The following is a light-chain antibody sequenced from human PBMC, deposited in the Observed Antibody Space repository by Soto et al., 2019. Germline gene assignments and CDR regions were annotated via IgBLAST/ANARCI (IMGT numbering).Light chain of an antibody. Sequence: EIVLTQSPATLSLSPGERATLSSRASQSVSSYLAWYQHKPGQAPRLLIYDASNRATVIPARFSGSGSGTDFALTISSLEPEDFAVYYCQQRSIWPQTFGQGTKLEIK. CDR3: QQRSIWPQT. V-gene: IGKV3-11*01. J-gene: IGKJ2*01. CDR2: DAS. CDR1: QSVSSY.